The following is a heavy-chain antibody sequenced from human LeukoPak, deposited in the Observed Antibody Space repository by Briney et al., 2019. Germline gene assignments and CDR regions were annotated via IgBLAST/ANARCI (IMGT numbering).Heavy chain of an antibody. V-gene: IGHV4-61*02. J-gene: IGHJ4*02. CDR1: GGSISSGSYY. D-gene: IGHD3-22*01. CDR3: ARDHTDSFDY. Sequence: SQTLSLTCTVSGGSISSGSYYWSWIRRPAGKGLEWIGRIYTSGSTNYNPSLKSRVTISVDTSKNQFSLKLSSVTAADTAVYYCARDHTDSFDYWGQGTLVTVSS. CDR2: IYTSGST.